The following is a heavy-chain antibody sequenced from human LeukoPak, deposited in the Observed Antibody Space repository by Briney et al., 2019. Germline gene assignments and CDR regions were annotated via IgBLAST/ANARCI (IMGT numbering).Heavy chain of an antibody. CDR3: AKEGFDWLSYYYYYYMDV. CDR1: GFTFSSYG. J-gene: IGHJ6*03. D-gene: IGHD3-9*01. Sequence: PGGSLRLSCAASGFTFSSYGMSWVRQAPGKGLEWVPAISGSGGSTYYADSVKGRFTISRDNSKNTLYLQMNSLRAEDTAVYYCAKEGFDWLSYYYYYYMDVWGKGTTVTISS. CDR2: ISGSGGST. V-gene: IGHV3-23*01.